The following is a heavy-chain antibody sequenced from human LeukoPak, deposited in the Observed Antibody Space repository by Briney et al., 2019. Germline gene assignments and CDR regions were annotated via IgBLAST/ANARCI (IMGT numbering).Heavy chain of an antibody. CDR3: AKDGGNYYDTGGNYLMRSYMDV. D-gene: IGHD3-22*01. CDR1: GFSFSGYS. CDR2: INSGGDTM. Sequence: GGSLRLSCEASGFSFSGYSMNWVRQAPGKGLEWISYINSGGDTMYYADSVEGRFTISRDNVKNSVSLQMNSLRVEDTAVYYCAKDGGNYYDTGGNYLMRSYMDVWGKGTTVTVSS. J-gene: IGHJ6*03. V-gene: IGHV3-48*01.